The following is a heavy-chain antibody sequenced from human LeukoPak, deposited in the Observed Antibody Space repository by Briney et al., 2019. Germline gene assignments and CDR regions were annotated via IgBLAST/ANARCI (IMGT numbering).Heavy chain of an antibody. J-gene: IGHJ3*02. CDR1: GFTFSSYS. Sequence: PGGSLGLSCAASGFTFSSYSMNWVRQAPGKGLEWVSSISSSSSYIYYADSVKGRFTISRDNAKNSLYLQMNSLRAEDTAVYYCAKALYYYDSSGYYPYGAFDIWGQGTMVTVSS. CDR2: ISSSSSYI. V-gene: IGHV3-21*01. D-gene: IGHD3-22*01. CDR3: AKALYYYDSSGYYPYGAFDI.